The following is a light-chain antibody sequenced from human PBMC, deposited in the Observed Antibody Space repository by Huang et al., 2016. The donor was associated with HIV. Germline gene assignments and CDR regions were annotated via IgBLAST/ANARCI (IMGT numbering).Light chain of an antibody. CDR3: QQYANWPPRT. CDR1: QSLRGN. CDR2: GSS. V-gene: IGKV3-15*01. Sequence: EIVMTQSPATLSVSQGERATLSCRASQSLRGNLAWYQQKPGQAPRFLIYGSSTRATGIPARFSGSGSGTEFTLTISSLEAEDFAVYYCQQYANWPPRTFGQGTKVEIK. J-gene: IGKJ1*01.